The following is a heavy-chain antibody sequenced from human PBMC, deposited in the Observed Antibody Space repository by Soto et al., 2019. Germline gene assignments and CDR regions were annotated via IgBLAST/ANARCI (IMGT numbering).Heavy chain of an antibody. V-gene: IGHV3-23*01. CDR1: GFTFSSYG. D-gene: IGHD1-26*01. CDR2: ISGSGGST. CDR3: ANKMIVTDKIVGATYDVNFDY. J-gene: IGHJ4*02. Sequence: GGSLRLSCAASGFTFSSYGMSWVRQAPGKGLEWVSAISGSGGSTYYADSVKGRFTISRDNAKNTLYLQMNSLRAEDTAVYYCANKMIVTDKIVGATYDVNFDYWGQGTLVTVSS.